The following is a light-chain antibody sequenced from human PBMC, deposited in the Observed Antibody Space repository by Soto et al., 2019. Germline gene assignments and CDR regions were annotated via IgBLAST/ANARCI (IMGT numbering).Light chain of an antibody. CDR3: QQANSFPLT. CDR1: QGISRW. V-gene: IGKV1-12*01. J-gene: IGKJ4*01. Sequence: DLQITPTRSSVSASVGDRVPLTCRASQGISRWLAWYQQKQGKAPKVLIYAASSLQSGVPSRFSGSVSGTDFTITISSLQTEDGSTYYCQQANSFPLTFGGGTKVDIK. CDR2: AAS.